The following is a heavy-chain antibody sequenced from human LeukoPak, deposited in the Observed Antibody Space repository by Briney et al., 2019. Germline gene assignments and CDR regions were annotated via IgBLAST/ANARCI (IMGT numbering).Heavy chain of an antibody. CDR3: ARGIVASAGSRVYYFDY. Sequence: GESLKISCKGSGYSFTSYWIAWVRQMPGKGLEWMGIIYPGDSDTRYSPSFQGQVTISADKFINTAYLEWSSMEASDTAMYYCARGIVASAGSRVYYFDYWGQGTLVTVSS. CDR2: IYPGDSDT. J-gene: IGHJ4*02. V-gene: IGHV5-51*01. CDR1: GYSFTSYW. D-gene: IGHD6-13*01.